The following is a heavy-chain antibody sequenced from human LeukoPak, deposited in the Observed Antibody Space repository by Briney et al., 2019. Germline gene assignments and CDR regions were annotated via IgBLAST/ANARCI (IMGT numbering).Heavy chain of an antibody. CDR1: GGTFSSYA. CDR2: IIPILGIA. V-gene: IGHV1-69*04. D-gene: IGHD3-10*01. Sequence: EASVKVSCKASGGTFSSYAISWVRQAPGQGLEWMGRIIPILGIANYAQKFQGRVTITADKSTSTAYMELSSLRSEDTAVYYCARDAPTNYYGSGSYAYYWGQGTLVTASS. J-gene: IGHJ4*02. CDR3: ARDAPTNYYGSGSYAYY.